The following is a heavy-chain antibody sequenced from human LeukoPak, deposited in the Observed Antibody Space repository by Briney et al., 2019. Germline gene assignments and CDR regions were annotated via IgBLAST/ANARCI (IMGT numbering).Heavy chain of an antibody. CDR3: ARDLTGGDDYFDY. CDR1: GFTFSSYW. CDR2: INPDESQR. V-gene: IGHV3-7*01. Sequence: GGSLRLSCAASGFTFSSYWMSWVRQAPGKGLEWVANINPDESQRYYVDSVKGRFTISRDNAKNSLFLQMNSLRAEDTAVYYCARDLTGGDDYFDYWGQGTLVTVSP. D-gene: IGHD7-27*01. J-gene: IGHJ4*02.